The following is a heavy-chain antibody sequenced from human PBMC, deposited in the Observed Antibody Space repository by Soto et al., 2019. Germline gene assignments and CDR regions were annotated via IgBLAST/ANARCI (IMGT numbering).Heavy chain of an antibody. CDR3: ARGSDYYDSSGYYYEFDY. Sequence: SETLSLTCAVYGGSFSGYYWSWIRQPPGKGLEWIGEINHSGSTNYNPSLKSRVTISVDTSKNQFSLKLSSVTAADAAVYYCARGSDYYDSSGYYYEFDYWGQGTLVTVS. CDR2: INHSGST. CDR1: GGSFSGYY. D-gene: IGHD3-22*01. J-gene: IGHJ4*02. V-gene: IGHV4-34*01.